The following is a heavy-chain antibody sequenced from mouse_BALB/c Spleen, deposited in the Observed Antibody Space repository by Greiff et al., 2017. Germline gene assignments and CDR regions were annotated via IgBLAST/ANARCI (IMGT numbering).Heavy chain of an antibody. V-gene: IGHV1S137*01. CDR1: GYTFTDYA. CDR2: ISTYYGDA. D-gene: IGHD2-2*01. Sequence: VKLMESGAELVRPGVSVKISCKGSGYTFTDYAMHWVKQSHAKSLEWIGVISTYYGDASYNQKFKGKATMTVDKSSSTAYMELARLTSEDSAIYYCARGDYGYSFAYWGQGTLVTVSA. CDR3: ARGDYGYSFAY. J-gene: IGHJ3*01.